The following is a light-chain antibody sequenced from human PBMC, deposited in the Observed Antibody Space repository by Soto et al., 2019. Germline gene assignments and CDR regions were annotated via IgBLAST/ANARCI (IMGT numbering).Light chain of an antibody. V-gene: IGKV3-20*01. CDR1: QSVSSSY. Sequence: EIVFTQSAGTLSLSPGERATLSRRASQSVSSSYLAWYQQKPGQAPRLLIYGTSSRATAIPDRFSGSGSGTDFTLTISRLEPEDFAVYYCQQYGSSSWTFGQGTKVDIK. J-gene: IGKJ1*01. CDR3: QQYGSSSWT. CDR2: GTS.